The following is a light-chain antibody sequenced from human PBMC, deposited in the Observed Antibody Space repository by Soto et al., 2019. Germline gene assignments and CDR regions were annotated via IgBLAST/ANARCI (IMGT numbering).Light chain of an antibody. CDR2: GVS. CDR1: QSLTSSY. CDR3: QQYADSPIT. J-gene: IGKJ5*01. Sequence: EIVLTQSPGTLSLSPGETATLSCRASQSLTSSYLAWYQQRPGQAPRLLLYGVSSRATGIPDRFSGSGSGTDFTLAISRVEPEDFAVYFGQQYADSPITFGQGTRLEIK. V-gene: IGKV3-20*01.